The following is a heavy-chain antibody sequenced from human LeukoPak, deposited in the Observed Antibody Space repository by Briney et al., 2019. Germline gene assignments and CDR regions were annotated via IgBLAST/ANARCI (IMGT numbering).Heavy chain of an antibody. CDR2: IDTEGNTI. D-gene: IGHD5-12*01. CDR3: ATDLSGRHDY. J-gene: IGHJ4*02. V-gene: IGHV3-74*01. Sequence: GSPELSCSASGFPLSTYLMQWVRQTPGKGLVWVSRIDTEGNTINYADSVKGRFTISRDNAGDTLYLQMNSLRAEDTGVYYCATDLSGRHDYWGQGTLVTVSS. CDR1: GFPLSTYL.